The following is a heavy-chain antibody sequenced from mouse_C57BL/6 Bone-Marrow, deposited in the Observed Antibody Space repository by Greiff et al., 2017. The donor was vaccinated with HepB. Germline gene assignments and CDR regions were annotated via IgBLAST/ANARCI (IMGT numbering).Heavy chain of an antibody. Sequence: QVQLQQPGAELVKPGASVKVSCKASGYTFTSYWMHWVKQRPGQGLEWIGRIHPSDSDTNYNQKFKGKATLTVDKSSSTAYMQLSSLTSEDSAVDYCAIEQRGRAMDYWGQGTSVTGSS. CDR1: GYTFTSYW. CDR2: IHPSDSDT. D-gene: IGHD6-1*01. CDR3: AIEQRGRAMDY. J-gene: IGHJ4*01. V-gene: IGHV1-74*01.